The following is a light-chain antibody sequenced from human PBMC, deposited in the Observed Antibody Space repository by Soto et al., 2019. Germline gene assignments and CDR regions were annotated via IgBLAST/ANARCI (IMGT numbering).Light chain of an antibody. Sequence: QSVLTQPHSVSAAPGQKITISCSGSSSNIGKNYVAWYQQLPGTAPKLLIYANDRRPSGIPDRFSGSKSGTSATLGITGLQTGDEADYYCGTWDNSLSTHVVFGGGTKLTVL. CDR2: AND. CDR1: SSNIGKNY. CDR3: GTWDNSLSTHVV. J-gene: IGLJ2*01. V-gene: IGLV1-51*01.